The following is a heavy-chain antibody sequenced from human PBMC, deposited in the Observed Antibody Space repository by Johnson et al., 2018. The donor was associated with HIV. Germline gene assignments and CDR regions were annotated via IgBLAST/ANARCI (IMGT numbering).Heavy chain of an antibody. CDR3: AKGRWEATTYDDAFDI. CDR2: IYSGDTT. CDR1: GFTVSSNY. Sequence: VQLVESGGGLVQPGGSLRLSCAASGFTVSSNYMSWVRQAPGKGLEWVSVIYSGDTTYYADSVKGRFTISRDNSKNTLYLQMNSLRAEDTAVYYCAKGRWEATTYDDAFDIWGQGTMVTVSS. V-gene: IGHV3-66*01. J-gene: IGHJ3*02. D-gene: IGHD1-26*01.